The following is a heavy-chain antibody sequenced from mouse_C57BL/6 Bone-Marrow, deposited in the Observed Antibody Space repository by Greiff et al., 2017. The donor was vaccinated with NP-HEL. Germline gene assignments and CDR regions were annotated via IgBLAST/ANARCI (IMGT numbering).Heavy chain of an antibody. J-gene: IGHJ2*01. CDR2: IDPENGDT. CDR1: GFNIKDDY. D-gene: IGHD1-1*01. V-gene: IGHV14-4*01. Sequence: EVQLQQSGAELVRPGASVKLSCTASGFNIKDDYMHWVKQRPEQGLEWIGWIDPENGDTEYASKFQGKATITADTSSNTAYLQRSSLTSEDTAVYYCTTGFITTVVERNFDYWGQGTTLTVSS. CDR3: TTGFITTVVERNFDY.